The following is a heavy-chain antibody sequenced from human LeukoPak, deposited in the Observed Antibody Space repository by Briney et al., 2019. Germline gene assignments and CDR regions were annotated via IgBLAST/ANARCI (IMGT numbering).Heavy chain of an antibody. J-gene: IGHJ4*02. CDR2: IRYDGSNK. CDR1: GFTFSSYG. CDR3: ASRGIAVAGQETNNDY. D-gene: IGHD6-19*01. V-gene: IGHV3-30*02. Sequence: GGSLRLSCAASGFTFSSYGMHWVRQAPGKGLEWVAFIRYDGSNKYYADSVKGRFTISRDNSKNTLHLQMNSLRAEDTAVYYCASRGIAVAGQETNNDYWGQGTLVTVSS.